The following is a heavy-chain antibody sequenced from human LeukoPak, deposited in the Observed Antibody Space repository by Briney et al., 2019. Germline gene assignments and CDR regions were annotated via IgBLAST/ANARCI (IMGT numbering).Heavy chain of an antibody. CDR3: ARRQYYYDSSDAFDI. J-gene: IGHJ3*02. D-gene: IGHD3-22*01. CDR1: GGSFSGYY. CDR2: INHSGST. V-gene: IGHV4-34*01. Sequence: SETLSLTCAVYGGSFSGYYWSWIRQPPGKGLEWIGEINHSGSTNYNPSLKSRVTISVDTSKNQFSLKLSSVTAADTAVYYCARRQYYYDSSDAFDIWGQGTMVTVSS.